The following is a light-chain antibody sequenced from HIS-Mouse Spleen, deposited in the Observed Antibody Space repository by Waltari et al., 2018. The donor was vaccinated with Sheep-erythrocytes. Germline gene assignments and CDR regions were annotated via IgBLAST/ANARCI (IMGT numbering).Light chain of an antibody. CDR1: QDISNY. Sequence: DIQMTQSPLYLSASVGDRVTITCQASQDISNYLNWYQQKPGKAPKLLIYDASNLETGVPSRFSGSGSGTDFTFTISSLQPEDIATYYCQQYDNLLTFGGGTKVEIK. V-gene: IGKV1-33*01. J-gene: IGKJ4*01. CDR2: DAS. CDR3: QQYDNLLT.